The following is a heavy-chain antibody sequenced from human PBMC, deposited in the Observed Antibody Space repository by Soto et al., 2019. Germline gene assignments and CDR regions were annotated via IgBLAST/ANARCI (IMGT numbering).Heavy chain of an antibody. CDR3: AKDAADSSSWLPAYDY. Sequence: PGGSLRLSCAASGFTFSSYGMHWVRQAPGKGLEWVAVIWYDGSNKYYADSVKGRFTISRDNSKNTLYLQMNSLRAEDTAVYYCAKDAADSSSWLPAYDYWGQGTQVTVSS. D-gene: IGHD6-13*01. CDR1: GFTFSSYG. V-gene: IGHV3-33*06. CDR2: IWYDGSNK. J-gene: IGHJ4*02.